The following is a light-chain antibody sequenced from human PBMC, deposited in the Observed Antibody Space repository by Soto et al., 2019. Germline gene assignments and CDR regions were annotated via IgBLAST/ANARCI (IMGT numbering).Light chain of an antibody. CDR1: DNIVHW. J-gene: IGKJ5*01. Sequence: DIQMTQSAATLSASVGDRVAITCRASDNIVHWVAWYQQKPGKAPKLLIYKAANLADEVPSRFAGSGSGTDFTLTITRLQPDDFATYYCQHYNSFSRTFGQRTRLEIK. V-gene: IGKV1-5*03. CDR2: KAA. CDR3: QHYNSFSRT.